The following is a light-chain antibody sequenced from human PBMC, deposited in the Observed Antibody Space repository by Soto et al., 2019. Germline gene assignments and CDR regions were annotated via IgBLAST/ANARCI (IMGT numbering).Light chain of an antibody. J-gene: IGKJ3*01. CDR2: DAS. CDR1: QSVSSY. V-gene: IGKV3-11*01. CDR3: QHRSDWPPD. Sequence: EIVLTQSPATLSLSPGERATLSCRASQSVSSYLAWYQQKPGQAPRLLIYDASNRAPGIPARFSGSGSGTDFTLAISSLEPEDFAVYYCQHRSDWPPDFGPGTRVDIK.